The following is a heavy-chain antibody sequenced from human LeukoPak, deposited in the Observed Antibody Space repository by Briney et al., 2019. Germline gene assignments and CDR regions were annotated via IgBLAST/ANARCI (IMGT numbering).Heavy chain of an antibody. D-gene: IGHD2-2*01. Sequence: SETLSLTCAVYGGSFSGYYWSWIRQPPGKGLEWVGEINHSVSTNYNTSRKSRVTISVDTSKNQFSLKLSSVTAADTAVYYCAREGCSSTSCYRLGYWGQGTLVTVSS. CDR3: AREGCSSTSCYRLGY. J-gene: IGHJ4*02. CDR1: GGSFSGYY. CDR2: INHSVST. V-gene: IGHV4-34*01.